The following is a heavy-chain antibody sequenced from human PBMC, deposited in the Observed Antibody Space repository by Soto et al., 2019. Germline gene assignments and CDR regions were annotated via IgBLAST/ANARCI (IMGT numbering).Heavy chain of an antibody. D-gene: IGHD3-3*01. Sequence: SETLSLTYTVSDGSISSGDYYWRWIRQPPGKGVEWIGDSYYSGITYHNPSRKSRVNTSVDTSKTQFSLKLSCGTAADTAVYYCARTNDSFWSGYRTTYYDWGQGNLVTVPS. CDR2: SYYSGIT. CDR3: ARTNDSFWSGYRTTYYD. CDR1: DGSISSGDYY. J-gene: IGHJ4*02. V-gene: IGHV4-30-4*01.